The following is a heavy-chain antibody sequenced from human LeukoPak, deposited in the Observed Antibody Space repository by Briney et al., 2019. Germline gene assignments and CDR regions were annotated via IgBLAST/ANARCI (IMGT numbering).Heavy chain of an antibody. CDR1: GFTFSSYA. CDR2: ISSSSSYI. J-gene: IGHJ4*02. CDR3: ARDAVTAY. V-gene: IGHV3-21*06. Sequence: GGSLRLSCAASGFTFSSYAMSWVRQAPGKGLEWVSSISSSSSYIYYADSVKGRFTISRDNAKNSLFLQMNSLTTEDTAVYYCARDAVTAYWGQGTLVTVSS. D-gene: IGHD1-14*01.